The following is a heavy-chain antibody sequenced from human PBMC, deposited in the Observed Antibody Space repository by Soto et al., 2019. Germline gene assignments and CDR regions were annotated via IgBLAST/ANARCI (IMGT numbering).Heavy chain of an antibody. J-gene: IGHJ6*02. CDR1: GGSFSGYY. CDR2: INHSGST. Sequence: SETLSLTCAVYGGSFSGYYWSWIRQPPGKGLEWIGEINHSGSTNYNPSLKSRVTISVDTSKNQFSLKLSSVTAADTAVYYCARGMVMAATVNYYYYGMDVWGQGTTVTVSS. D-gene: IGHD2-15*01. V-gene: IGHV4-34*01. CDR3: ARGMVMAATVNYYYYGMDV.